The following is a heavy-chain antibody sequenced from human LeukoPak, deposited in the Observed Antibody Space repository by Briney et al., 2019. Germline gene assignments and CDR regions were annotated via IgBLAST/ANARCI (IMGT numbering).Heavy chain of an antibody. J-gene: IGHJ4*02. CDR2: IYSGGST. CDR1: GFTVSSSY. V-gene: IGHV3-66*02. CDR3: ARGMGYCSSTSCYLPLDH. Sequence: GGSLRLSCAGSGFTVSSSYMSWVRQAPGKGLEWVSVIYSGGSTYYADSVKGRFTLSRDNSKNTLYLQMNCLRPDDTAVYYCARGMGYCSSTSCYLPLDHWGLGAPVIVSS. D-gene: IGHD2-2*01.